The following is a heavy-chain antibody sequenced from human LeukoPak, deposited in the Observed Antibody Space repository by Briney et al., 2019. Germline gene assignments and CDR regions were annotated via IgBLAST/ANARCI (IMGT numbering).Heavy chain of an antibody. CDR3: ARDTLQGSPPYYYDSSGLNAFDI. CDR1: GFTFSSYS. D-gene: IGHD3-22*01. Sequence: GGSLRLSCAASGFTFSSYSMNWVRQAPGKGLEWVSSISSSSSYIYYADSVKGRFTISRDNAKNSLYLQMNSLRAEDTAVYYCARDTLQGSPPYYYDSSGLNAFDIWGQGTMVTVSS. CDR2: ISSSSSYI. V-gene: IGHV3-21*01. J-gene: IGHJ3*02.